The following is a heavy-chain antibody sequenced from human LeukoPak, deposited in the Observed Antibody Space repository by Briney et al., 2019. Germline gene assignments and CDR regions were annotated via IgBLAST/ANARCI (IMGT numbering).Heavy chain of an antibody. CDR3: ARSERYNSGWYFYFDY. V-gene: IGHV4-59*01. D-gene: IGHD6-19*01. Sequence: PSETLSLTCTVSVGPISTYYWSWIRQPPGKGLEWIGYIYYSGSTNYNPSLKSRVTISVDTSKNQFSLNLSSVTAADTAVYYCARSERYNSGWYFYFDYWGQGTLVTVSS. CDR2: IYYSGST. J-gene: IGHJ4*02. CDR1: VGPISTYY.